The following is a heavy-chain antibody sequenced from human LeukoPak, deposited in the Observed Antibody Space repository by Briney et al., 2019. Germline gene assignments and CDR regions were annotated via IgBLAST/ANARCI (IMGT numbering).Heavy chain of an antibody. CDR1: GFTFNTYG. CDR3: ARAGSYRFDY. CDR2: INTDGSTM. V-gene: IGHV3-74*01. Sequence: GGSLRLSCVASGFTFNTYGMHWVRQAPGKGLVWVSRINTDGSTMNYADSVKGRFTISRDNAKNTLYLQMNSLRAEDTAVYYCARAGSYRFDYWGQGTLVTVSS. J-gene: IGHJ4*02. D-gene: IGHD1-26*01.